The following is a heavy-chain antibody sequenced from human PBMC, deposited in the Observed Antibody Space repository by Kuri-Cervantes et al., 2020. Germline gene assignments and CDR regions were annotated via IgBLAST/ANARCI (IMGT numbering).Heavy chain of an antibody. CDR1: GGTFSSYA. D-gene: IGHD3-22*01. J-gene: IGHJ4*02. CDR3: ASLGRQYYDSSGYYQDY. CDR2: IIPIFGTA. V-gene: IGHV1-69*05. Sequence: SVKVSCKASGGTFSSYAISWVRQAPGQGLEWMGGIIPIFGTANYAQKFQGRVTITTDESTSTAYMELSSLRSEDTAVYYCASLGRQYYDSSGYYQDYWGQGTLVTVSS.